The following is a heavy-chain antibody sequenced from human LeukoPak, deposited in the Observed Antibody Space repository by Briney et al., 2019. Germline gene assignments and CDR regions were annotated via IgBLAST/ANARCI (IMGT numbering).Heavy chain of an antibody. D-gene: IGHD6-6*01. Sequence: PGGSLRLSCAASGFTFDDYGMSWVRHAPGKGLGWVSGINWYGGSTAYADSVKGRFTISRDNAKNSLYLQMNSLRAEDTALYYCARDNIAAPYFDYWGQGTLVTVSS. CDR3: ARDNIAAPYFDY. CDR1: GFTFDDYG. CDR2: INWYGGST. V-gene: IGHV3-20*04. J-gene: IGHJ4*02.